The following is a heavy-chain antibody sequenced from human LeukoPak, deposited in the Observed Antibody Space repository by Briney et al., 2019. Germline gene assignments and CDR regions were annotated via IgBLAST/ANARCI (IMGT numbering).Heavy chain of an antibody. D-gene: IGHD5-18*01. J-gene: IGHJ6*02. CDR2: INPNSGGT. CDR3: ARYLDTAPYYYYGMDV. Sequence: ASVKVSCKASGYTFTGYYMHWVRQAPGQGLEWVGRINPNSGGTNYAQKFQGRVTMTRDTSISTAYMELSRLRSDDTAVYYCARYLDTAPYYYYGMDVWGQGTTVTVSS. CDR1: GYTFTGYY. V-gene: IGHV1-2*06.